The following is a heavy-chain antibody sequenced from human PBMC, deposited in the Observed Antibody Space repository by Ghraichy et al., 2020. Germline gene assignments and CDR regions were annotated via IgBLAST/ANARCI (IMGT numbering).Heavy chain of an antibody. Sequence: LSLTCAASGFTFSSYWMHWVRQAPGKGLVWVSRINSDGSSTSYADSVKGRFTISRDNAKNTLYLQMNSLRAEDTAVYYCATWGAGPSTIFGVVIIPADAFDIWGQGTMVTVSS. J-gene: IGHJ3*02. CDR3: ATWGAGPSTIFGVVIIPADAFDI. V-gene: IGHV3-74*01. CDR1: GFTFSSYW. D-gene: IGHD3-3*01. CDR2: INSDGSST.